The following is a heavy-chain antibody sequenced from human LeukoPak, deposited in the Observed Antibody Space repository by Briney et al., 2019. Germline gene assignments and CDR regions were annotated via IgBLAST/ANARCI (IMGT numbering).Heavy chain of an antibody. CDR2: ISAYNGNT. CDR1: VYTFTIYG. J-gene: IGHJ6*03. CDR3: ARDPLSGYSSYYYYYMDV. Sequence: ASVTVSLKSSVYTFTIYGISWVRQPPAQGLEWVGCISAYNGNTNYPQKLQGRGTMTTDTSTSTAYMELRSLRSDDTAVYYCARDPLSGYSSYYYYYMDVWGKGNTVTVSS. D-gene: IGHD3-22*01. V-gene: IGHV1-18*01.